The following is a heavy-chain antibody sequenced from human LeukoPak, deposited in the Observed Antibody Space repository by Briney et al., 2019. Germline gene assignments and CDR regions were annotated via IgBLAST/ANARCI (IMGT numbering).Heavy chain of an antibody. CDR1: GFTFSSYA. Sequence: GGSLRLSCAASGFTFSSYAMHWVRQAPGKGLEWVAVISYDGSNKYYADSVKGRFTISRDNSKNTPYLQMNSLRAEDTAVYYCARGDVLRFLEWLPYFDYWGQGTLVTVSS. V-gene: IGHV3-30-3*01. J-gene: IGHJ4*02. CDR2: ISYDGSNK. CDR3: ARGDVLRFLEWLPYFDY. D-gene: IGHD3-3*01.